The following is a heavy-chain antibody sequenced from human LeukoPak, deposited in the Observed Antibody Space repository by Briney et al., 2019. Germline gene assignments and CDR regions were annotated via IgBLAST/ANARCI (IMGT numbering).Heavy chain of an antibody. V-gene: IGHV3-33*01. CDR3: ARDAQRGFDYSNSLKY. CDR2: IWSDGTNR. D-gene: IGHD4-11*01. J-gene: IGHJ4*01. Sequence: GGSPTLSCAASGFIFSHHGMHWVRQAPGKGLEWVAVIWSDGTNRFYADSVKGRFTISRDNSQNTVFLQMDSLRVKDTAIYYCARDAQRGFDYSNSLKYWGHGTLVTVSS. CDR1: GFIFSHHG.